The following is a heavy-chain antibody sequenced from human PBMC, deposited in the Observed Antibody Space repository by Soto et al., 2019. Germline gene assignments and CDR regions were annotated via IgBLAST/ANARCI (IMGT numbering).Heavy chain of an antibody. CDR3: ARDRVGGRWYFDL. D-gene: IGHD1-26*01. V-gene: IGHV4-31*03. CDR1: GGSITSGGYY. CDR2: IYYSGST. J-gene: IGHJ2*01. Sequence: QVQLQESGPGLVKPSQTLSLTCTVSGGSITSGGYYWTWIRQHPGKGLEWIGYIYYSGSTYYNPSLKSRVXXPXDXXKNQFSLKLSSVTAADTAVYYCARDRVGGRWYFDLWGRGTLVTVSS.